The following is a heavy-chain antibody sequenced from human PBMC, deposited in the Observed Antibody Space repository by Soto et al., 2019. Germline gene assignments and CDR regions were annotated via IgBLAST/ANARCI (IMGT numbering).Heavy chain of an antibody. D-gene: IGHD1-1*01. J-gene: IGHJ4*02. CDR3: ASGHDAYKVRY. CDR1: GGSISSGGTGSY. Sequence: QVQLQESGPGLVKPSQTLSLTCTVSGGSISSGGTGSYWTWIRQLPGKGLEWIGYIYYTGNTYYNPSLKSLPPISIDTSENQFSLKLTSVTAADTAVYFRASGHDAYKVRYWGQGTLFTVS. V-gene: IGHV4-31*01. CDR2: IYYTGNT.